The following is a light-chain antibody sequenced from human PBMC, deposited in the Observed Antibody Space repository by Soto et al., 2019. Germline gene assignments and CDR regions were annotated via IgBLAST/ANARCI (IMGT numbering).Light chain of an antibody. V-gene: IGLV2-14*01. J-gene: IGLJ1*01. CDR1: SSDVGAYNY. Sequence: QSALTRPASVSGSLGQSITISCTGTSSDVGAYNYVSWYQQQPGKAPKLMISEVSIRPAGVSNRFSGSKSGNTASLIICGLEGEDEADYYCCSFTSITTYAIGTGTKVTV. CDR3: CSFTSITTYA. CDR2: EVS.